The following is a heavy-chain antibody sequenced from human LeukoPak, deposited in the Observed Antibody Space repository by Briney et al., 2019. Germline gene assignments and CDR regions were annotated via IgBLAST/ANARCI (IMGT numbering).Heavy chain of an antibody. CDR2: IIPIFGTA. CDR1: GGSFSSYA. CDR3: ARDFVSAYYYGSGSYYP. V-gene: IGHV1-69*01. D-gene: IGHD3-10*01. J-gene: IGHJ5*02. Sequence: GSSVKVSCKASGGSFSSYAISWVRHAPGQGLEWMGGIIPIFGTANYAQKFQGRVTITADESTSTAYMELSSLRSEDTAVYYCARDFVSAYYYGSGSYYPWGQGTLVTVSS.